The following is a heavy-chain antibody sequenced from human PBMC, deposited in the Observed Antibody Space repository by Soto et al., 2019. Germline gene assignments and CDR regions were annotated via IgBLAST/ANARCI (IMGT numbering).Heavy chain of an antibody. J-gene: IGHJ6*02. V-gene: IGHV1-69*13. CDR3: ASLPPPAAVAETYYYYYGMDV. CDR1: GGTFSSYA. CDR2: IIPIFGTA. Sequence: SVKVSCKASGGTFSSYAISWVRQAPGQGLEWMGGIIPIFGTANYAQKFQGRVTITADESTSTAYIELSSLRSEDTAVYYCASLPPPAAVAETYYYYYGMDVWGQGTTVTVSS. D-gene: IGHD6-19*01.